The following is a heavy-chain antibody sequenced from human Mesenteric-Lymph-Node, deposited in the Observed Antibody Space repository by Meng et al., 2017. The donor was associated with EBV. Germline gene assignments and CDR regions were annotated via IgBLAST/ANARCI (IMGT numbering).Heavy chain of an antibody. CDR2: INPGNGNT. Sequence: VPLVQSGAEVKKPGASVKVSCKASGYTFISYTMYWVRQAPEQRLEWMGWINPGNGNTKYSQKFQGRVTITRDTSATTAYMELSSLNSEDTAVYYCARDYCSSTSCLFDYWGQGTLVTVSS. CDR3: ARDYCSSTSCLFDY. V-gene: IGHV1-3*01. D-gene: IGHD2-2*01. J-gene: IGHJ4*02. CDR1: GYTFISYT.